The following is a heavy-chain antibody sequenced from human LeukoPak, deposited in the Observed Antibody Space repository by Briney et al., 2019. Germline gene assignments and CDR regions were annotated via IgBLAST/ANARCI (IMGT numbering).Heavy chain of an antibody. CDR1: GGSFSGYY. D-gene: IGHD6-6*01. V-gene: IGHV4-31*11. CDR2: IYYSGST. CDR3: ARGRPARPTNGYYFDY. J-gene: IGHJ4*02. Sequence: SETLSLTCAVYGGSFSGYYWSWIRQHPGKGLEWIGYIYYSGSTYYNPSLKSRVTISVDTSKNQFSLKLSSVTAADTAVYYCARGRPARPTNGYYFDYWGQGTLVTVSS.